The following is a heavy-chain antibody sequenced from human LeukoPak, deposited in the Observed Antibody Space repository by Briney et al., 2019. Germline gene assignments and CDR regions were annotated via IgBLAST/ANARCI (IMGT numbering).Heavy chain of an antibody. CDR3: ARGFYYYDSSGYMRQVKGPFDY. D-gene: IGHD3-22*01. CDR2: INHSGST. CDR1: GGSFSGYY. V-gene: IGHV4-34*01. Sequence: SETLSLTCAVYGGSFSGYYWSWIRQPPGKGLEWIGEINHSGSTNYNPSLKSRVTISVDTSKNQFSLKLSSVTAADTAVYYCARGFYYYDSSGYMRQVKGPFDYWGQGTLVTVSS. J-gene: IGHJ4*02.